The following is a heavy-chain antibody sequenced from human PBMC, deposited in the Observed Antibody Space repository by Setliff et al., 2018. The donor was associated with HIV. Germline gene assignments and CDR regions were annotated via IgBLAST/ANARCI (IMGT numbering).Heavy chain of an antibody. CDR1: GFTFSSYA. J-gene: IGHJ5*02. CDR3: ASSGSGSYINWFGP. V-gene: IGHV3-23*01. D-gene: IGHD3-10*01. CDR2: ISAYDDST. Sequence: LRLSCAASGFTFSSYAMSWVRQAPGKGPEWVSGISAYDDSTYYADSVKGRFTVSTDNPKDTLFLQMHSLRAEDTARYYCASSGSGSYINWFGPWGQGTLVTVSS.